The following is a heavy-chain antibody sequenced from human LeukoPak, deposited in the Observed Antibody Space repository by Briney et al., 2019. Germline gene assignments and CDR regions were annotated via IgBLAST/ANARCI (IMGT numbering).Heavy chain of an antibody. CDR2: IPGSSGYI. CDR1: AFTSSSYT. V-gene: IGHV3-21*01. J-gene: IGHJ4*01. CDR3: ARDRGAYCGGDCDLGFDY. D-gene: IGHD2-21*02. Sequence: PGGSLRLSCAPSAFTSSSYTMNWVRQAPGKGLEWVSSIPGSSGYISYADPVKGRFTISRDNAKKSLYLQMTSLTAEDTAVYYCARDRGAYCGGDCDLGFDYGAEEPWSPSPQ.